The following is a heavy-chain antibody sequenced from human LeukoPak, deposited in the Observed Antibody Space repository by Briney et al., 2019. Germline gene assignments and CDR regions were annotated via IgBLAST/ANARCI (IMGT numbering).Heavy chain of an antibody. Sequence: GGSLRLSCVASGFTFSDYGMHWVRQAPGKGLEWVAFIRYDGSSKYYADSVKGRFTISRDNSKNTLYLQMNSLRAEDTAVYYCAKAYSSDGGYYYYYMDVWGKGTTVTVSS. V-gene: IGHV3-30*02. D-gene: IGHD5-24*01. CDR3: AKAYSSDGGYYYYYMDV. J-gene: IGHJ6*03. CDR2: IRYDGSSK. CDR1: GFTFSDYG.